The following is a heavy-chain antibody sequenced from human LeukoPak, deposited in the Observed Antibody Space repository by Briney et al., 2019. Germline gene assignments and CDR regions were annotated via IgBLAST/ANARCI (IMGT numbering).Heavy chain of an antibody. D-gene: IGHD6-19*01. Sequence: GGSLRLSCAASGLTVSSNYMAWVRQAPGKGLEWVSAIYSGGSTYYTDSVKGRFSVSRDISKSTVYLQMNSLRVEDAAVYFCARGSGWYDYWGQGTLVTVSS. CDR3: ARGSGWYDY. CDR1: GLTVSSNY. CDR2: IYSGGST. V-gene: IGHV3-53*01. J-gene: IGHJ4*02.